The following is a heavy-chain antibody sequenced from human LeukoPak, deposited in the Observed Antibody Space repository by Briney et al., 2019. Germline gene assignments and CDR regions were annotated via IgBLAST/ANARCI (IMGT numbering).Heavy chain of an antibody. CDR2: ISSSGSFI. CDR3: AREPYYDSSGYSPDY. D-gene: IGHD3-22*01. Sequence: GGSLRLSCAASGFTFSDYYMSWIRQAPGKGLEWVSYISSSGSFIYYADSVKGRFTISRDNAKNSLYLHMNSLRAEDTALYYCAREPYYDSSGYSPDYWGREPWSPSPQ. V-gene: IGHV3-11*04. J-gene: IGHJ4*02. CDR1: GFTFSDYY.